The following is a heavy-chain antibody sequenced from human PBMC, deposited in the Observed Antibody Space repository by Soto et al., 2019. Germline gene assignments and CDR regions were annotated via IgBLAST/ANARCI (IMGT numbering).Heavy chain of an antibody. CDR3: AKGYYYDSSGYYSPPHYFDY. CDR2: ISGSGGST. J-gene: IGHJ4*02. CDR1: GFTFSSYA. Sequence: SGGSLRLSCAASGFTFSSYAMSWVRQAPGKGLEWVSAISGSGGSTYYADSVKGRFTISRDNSKNTLYLQMNSLRAEDTAVYYCAKGYYYDSSGYYSPPHYFDYWGQGTLVTVSS. D-gene: IGHD3-22*01. V-gene: IGHV3-23*01.